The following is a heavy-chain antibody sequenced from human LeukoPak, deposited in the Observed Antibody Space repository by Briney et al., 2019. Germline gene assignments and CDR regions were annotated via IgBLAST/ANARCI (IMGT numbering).Heavy chain of an antibody. CDR3: AKFGGSGDTRGYFDN. Sequence: SETLSLTCIVSGASISNYYWSWIRQPAGKGPEWIGRIYNGGSTNYNSSLRSRITMSLDTSKNQFSLKLTSVTAADTAVYYCAKFGGSGDTRGYFDNWGQGTLVTVSS. J-gene: IGHJ4*02. CDR1: GASISNYY. D-gene: IGHD2-15*01. CDR2: IYNGGST. V-gene: IGHV4-4*07.